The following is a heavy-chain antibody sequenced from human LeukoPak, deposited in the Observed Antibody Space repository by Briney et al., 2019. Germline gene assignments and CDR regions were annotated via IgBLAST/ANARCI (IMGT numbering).Heavy chain of an antibody. CDR1: GFTFSDYY. CDR2: ISSSGSTI. D-gene: IGHD2-2*01. Sequence: PGGSLRLSCAASGFTFSDYYMSWIRQAPGKGLEWVSYISSSGSTIYYADSVKGRFTISRDNAKNSLYLQMNSLRAEDTAVYYCARVGGYCSSTSCWGKNWFDPWGQGTLVTVSS. J-gene: IGHJ5*02. CDR3: ARVGGYCSSTSCWGKNWFDP. V-gene: IGHV3-11*04.